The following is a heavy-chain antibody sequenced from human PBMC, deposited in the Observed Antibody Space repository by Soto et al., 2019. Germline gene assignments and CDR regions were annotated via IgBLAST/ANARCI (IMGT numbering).Heavy chain of an antibody. Sequence: SETLSLTCTVSGGSISNYYWSWIRQPAGKGLEWIGRIYTGGSTNYNPSLKSRVTMSTDTSKNQFSLRLTSVTAADTAVYYCARASVGPTGGGSWIMPFDYWGPGALVTV. J-gene: IGHJ4*02. V-gene: IGHV4-4*07. CDR2: IYTGGST. CDR1: GGSISNYY. CDR3: ARASVGPTGGGSWIMPFDY. D-gene: IGHD2-15*01.